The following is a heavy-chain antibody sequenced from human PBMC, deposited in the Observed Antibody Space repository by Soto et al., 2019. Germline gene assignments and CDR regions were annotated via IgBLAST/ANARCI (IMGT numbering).Heavy chain of an antibody. V-gene: IGHV6-1*01. D-gene: IGHD6-19*01. CDR3: TRALSGSGPDS. J-gene: IGHJ4*02. Sequence: SQTLSLTCAISGSSVSGNIAAWNFIRQSPSRGLEWLGRTYYRSKWYNDYAVSVKSRIIINPDTSKNQFSLQLNSVTAEDTAIYYCTRALSGSGPDSWGQGTMVTVSS. CDR2: TYYRSKWYN. CDR1: GSSVSGNIAA.